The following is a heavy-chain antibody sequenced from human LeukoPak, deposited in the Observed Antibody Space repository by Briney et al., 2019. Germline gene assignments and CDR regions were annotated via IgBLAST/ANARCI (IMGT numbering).Heavy chain of an antibody. V-gene: IGHV3-7*03. D-gene: IGHD2-2*01. CDR3: ARGRGYCSSTSCSPLWYFDY. CDR2: IKQDGSEK. CDR1: GFTFSSYA. J-gene: IGHJ4*02. Sequence: GGSLRLSCAASGFTFSSYAMHWVRQAPGKGLEWVANIKQDGSEKYYVDSVKGRFTISRDNAKNSLYLQMNSLRAEDTAVYYCARGRGYCSSTSCSPLWYFDYWGQGTLVTVSS.